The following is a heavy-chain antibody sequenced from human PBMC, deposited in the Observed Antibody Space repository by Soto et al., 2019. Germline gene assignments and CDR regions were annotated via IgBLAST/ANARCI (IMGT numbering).Heavy chain of an antibody. Sequence: ASVKVSCKASGYTFTGFSLHWVRQAPGQRLEWMGWINAGSGNTKYSQKFQGRVTITRDTSASTAYMELSSLTSEDTAVYYCARDLWFGESFRYLFEYWPQGTLVTVTS. J-gene: IGHJ4*02. CDR3: ARDLWFGESFRYLFEY. CDR2: INAGSGNT. CDR1: GYTFTGFS. D-gene: IGHD3-10*01. V-gene: IGHV1-3*01.